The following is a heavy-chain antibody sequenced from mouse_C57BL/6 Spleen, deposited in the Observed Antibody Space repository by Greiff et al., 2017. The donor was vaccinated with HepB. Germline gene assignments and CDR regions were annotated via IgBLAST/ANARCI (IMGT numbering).Heavy chain of an antibody. D-gene: IGHD1-1*01. J-gene: IGHJ4*01. CDR2: VYPYNGGT. V-gene: IGHV1-36*01. CDR1: GFTFTDYY. Sequence: EVKLQQSGPVLVKPGPSVKISCKASGFTFTDYYMHWVKQSHGKSLEWIGLVYPYNGGTSYNKKFKGKATLTVDTSSSPAYMELNSLTSEDSAVYYCARRPVVAKGYAMDYWGQGTSVTVSS. CDR3: ARRPVVAKGYAMDY.